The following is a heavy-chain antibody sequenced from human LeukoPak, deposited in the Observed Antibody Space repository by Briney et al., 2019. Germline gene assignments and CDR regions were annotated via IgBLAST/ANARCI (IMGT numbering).Heavy chain of an antibody. CDR1: GFIFDDYA. CDR3: AKEEYSHTTNYFDN. V-gene: IGHV3-43*02. Sequence: GGSLRLSCAASGFIFDDYAMHWVRQGPGKGLEWVSLISGDGGSTFYADSVRGRFTISRDNSKNSLSLQMNSLTTEDTALYYCAKEEYSHTTNYFDNWGQGILVTVSS. CDR2: ISGDGGST. D-gene: IGHD2-8*01. J-gene: IGHJ4*02.